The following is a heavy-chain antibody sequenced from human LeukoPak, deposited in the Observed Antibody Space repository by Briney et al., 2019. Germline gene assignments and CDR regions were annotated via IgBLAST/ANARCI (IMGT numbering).Heavy chain of an antibody. D-gene: IGHD3-10*01. CDR1: GFTFSSYN. CDR2: ITSSSNYI. Sequence: GGSLRLSCAASGFTFSSYNMNWVRQAPGKGLEWVSSITSSSNYIYYADSVKGRFTITSDNAKNTLYLQMNSLRDEDTTVYYCARDCWDYGSGSYCGIDYWGQGTLVTVSS. J-gene: IGHJ4*02. V-gene: IGHV3-21*03. CDR3: ARDCWDYGSGSYCGIDY.